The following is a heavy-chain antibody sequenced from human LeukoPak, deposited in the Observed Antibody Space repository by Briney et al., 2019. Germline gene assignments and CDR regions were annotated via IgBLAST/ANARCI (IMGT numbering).Heavy chain of an antibody. V-gene: IGHV3-30*02. CDR3: ATEKWYNWNDVHVAFDI. CDR2: IRDEGGNK. Sequence: GGSLRLSCAASGFSFSSYGMHWVRQAPGKGRGWGAFIRDEGGNKNYADSVKGRFTITRDHSKNTLYLQMNSLRAEDTAVYYCATEKWYNWNDVHVAFDIWGQGTMVTVSS. D-gene: IGHD1-20*01. J-gene: IGHJ3*02. CDR1: GFSFSSYG.